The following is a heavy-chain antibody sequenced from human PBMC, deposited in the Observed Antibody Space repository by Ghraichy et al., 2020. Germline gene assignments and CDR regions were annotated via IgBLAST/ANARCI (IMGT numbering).Heavy chain of an antibody. J-gene: IGHJ5*02. V-gene: IGHV4-4*02. CDR3: ARTSYFGSAFDP. D-gene: IGHD3-10*01. CDR2: IYHTGST. Sequence: SCVVSGGSIISSHRWSWVRQSPGKGLEWIAEIYHTGSTNYNPSLKSRVAISVDTSKNQFSLNLSSVTAADTAVYYCARTSYFGSAFDPWGQGTLVTVSS. CDR1: GGSIISSHR.